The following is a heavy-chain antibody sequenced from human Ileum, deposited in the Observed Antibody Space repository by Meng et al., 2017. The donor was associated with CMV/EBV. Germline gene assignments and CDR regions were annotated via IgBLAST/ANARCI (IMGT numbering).Heavy chain of an antibody. J-gene: IGHJ6*02. V-gene: IGHV3-7*01. CDR2: IKQDGSEK. CDR1: GFTFSTYW. Sequence: GESLKISCAASGFTFSTYWMNWVRQAPGKGLEWVATIKQDGSEKYYVDSVKGRFTISRDNAKNSVFLQMNSLRAEDTAVYYCARVKSGMDVWGQGTTVTVSS. CDR3: ARVKSGMDV.